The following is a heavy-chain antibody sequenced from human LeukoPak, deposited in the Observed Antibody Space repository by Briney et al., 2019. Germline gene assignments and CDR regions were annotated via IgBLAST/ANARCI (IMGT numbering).Heavy chain of an antibody. CDR2: INPNSGGT. V-gene: IGHV1-2*02. J-gene: IGHJ4*02. CDR1: GYTFTGYY. CDR3: AREAVPAAITAGHFDY. D-gene: IGHD2-2*02. Sequence: ASVKVSCKASGYTFTGYYMHWVRQAPGQGLEWMGWINPNSGGTNYAQKFQGRVTMTRDTSISTAYMELSRLRSDDTAVCYCAREAVPAAITAGHFDYWGQGTLVTVSS.